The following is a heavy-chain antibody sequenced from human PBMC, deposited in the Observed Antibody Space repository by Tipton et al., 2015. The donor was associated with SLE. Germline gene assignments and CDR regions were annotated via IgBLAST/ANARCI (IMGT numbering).Heavy chain of an antibody. J-gene: IGHJ4*02. CDR2: IYYTGTT. CDR1: GGSISSYY. Sequence: TLSLTCTVSGGSISSYYWSWIRQPPGKGLEWIGSIYYTGTTYYNPSLKSRVAISADTSKRQFSLKLSSVTAADTAVYYCATRGSSSWYFFDYWGQGTLVTVSS. D-gene: IGHD6-13*01. V-gene: IGHV4-59*04. CDR3: ATRGSSSWYFFDY.